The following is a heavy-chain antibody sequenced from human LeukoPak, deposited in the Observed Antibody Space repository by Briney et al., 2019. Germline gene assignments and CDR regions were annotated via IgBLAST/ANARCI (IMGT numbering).Heavy chain of an antibody. CDR2: IYHSGST. CDR1: GGSISSGGYS. V-gene: IGHV4-30-2*01. D-gene: IGHD5/OR15-5a*01. J-gene: IGHJ6*04. CDR3: ARGLHSTSRSLDV. Sequence: SETLSLTCAVSGGSISSGGYSWSWIRQPPGKGLEWIGYIYHSGSTYYNPSLKSRVTISVDRSKNQFSLKLSSVTAADTAVYYCARGLHSTSRSLDVWGKGTSVTVSS.